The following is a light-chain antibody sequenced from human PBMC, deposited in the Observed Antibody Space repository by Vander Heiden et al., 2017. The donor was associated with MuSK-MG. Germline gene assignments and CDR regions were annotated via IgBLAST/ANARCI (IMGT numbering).Light chain of an antibody. V-gene: IGKV1-5*03. Sequence: DIKMTQSPSTLSASVGDRVTITCRASQSISNWLAWYQQKPGKAPKLLIYKASSLESGVPSRFSGSGSGTEFTLTISSLQPDDFATYYCQQYNNYSPTFGQGTKVEIK. J-gene: IGKJ1*01. CDR3: QQYNNYSPT. CDR1: QSISNW. CDR2: KAS.